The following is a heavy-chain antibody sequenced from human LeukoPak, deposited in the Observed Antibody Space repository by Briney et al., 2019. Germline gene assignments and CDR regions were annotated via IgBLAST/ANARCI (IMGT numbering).Heavy chain of an antibody. V-gene: IGHV3-23*01. D-gene: IGHD1-26*01. J-gene: IGHJ4*02. CDR2: ISGSGGST. Sequence: GGSLRPSCAASGFTFSSYAMSWVRQAPGKGLEWVSAISGSGGSTYYADSVKGRFTISRDNSKNTLYLQMNSLRAEDTAVYYCAKVVVGATKPFFDYWGQGTLVTVSS. CDR1: GFTFSSYA. CDR3: AKVVVGATKPFFDY.